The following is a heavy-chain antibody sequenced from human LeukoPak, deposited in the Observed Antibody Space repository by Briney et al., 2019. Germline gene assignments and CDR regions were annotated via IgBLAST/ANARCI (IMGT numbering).Heavy chain of an antibody. V-gene: IGHV4-59*01. J-gene: IGHJ4*02. CDR2: IYYSGST. D-gene: IGHD1-26*01. CDR3: ARGISGSYTSPHY. CDR1: GGSISGYY. Sequence: KPSETLSLTCTVSGGSISGYYWSWIRRPPGKGLEWIGYIYYSGSTNYNPSLRSRVTISVDTSKNQFSLKLTSVTAADTAVYYCARGISGSYTSPHYWGQGTLVTVSS.